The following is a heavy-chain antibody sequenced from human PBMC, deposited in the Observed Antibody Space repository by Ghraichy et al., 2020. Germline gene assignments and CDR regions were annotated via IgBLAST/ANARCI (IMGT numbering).Heavy chain of an antibody. V-gene: IGHV1-8*01. D-gene: IGHD1-26*01. CDR1: GYTFGSYE. CDR2: MNPNSGKT. CDR3: ARGVYRGSYDF. J-gene: IGHJ4*02. Sequence: ASVKVSCKASGYTFGSYEIHWVRQATGQGLEWMGWMNPNSGKTGFAEKFQGRVTMTRDTSIFTAYMDLNSLRSEDTAVYYCARGVYRGSYDFWGQGTLVTVSS.